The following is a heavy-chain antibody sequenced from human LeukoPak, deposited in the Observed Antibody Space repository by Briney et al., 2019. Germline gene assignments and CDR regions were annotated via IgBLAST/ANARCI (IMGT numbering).Heavy chain of an antibody. V-gene: IGHV4-59*08. CDR3: ARHHRSGWFDY. CDR2: IYYSGST. CDR1: AGSISSYY. Sequence: SETLSLTCTVSAGSISSYYWSWIRQPPGEGLEWIGYIYYSGSTNYNPSLKSRVTISVDTSKNQFSLKLSSVTAADTAVYYCARHHRSGWFDYWGQGTLVTVSS. D-gene: IGHD6-19*01. J-gene: IGHJ4*02.